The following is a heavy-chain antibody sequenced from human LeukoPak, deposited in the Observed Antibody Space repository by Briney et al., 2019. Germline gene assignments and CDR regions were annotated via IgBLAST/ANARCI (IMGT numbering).Heavy chain of an antibody. CDR2: ISWNSGSI. CDR1: GFTFDDYA. V-gene: IGHV3-9*01. CDR3: AKVRSPVYSSSWPFFDAFDI. Sequence: GRSLRLSCAASGFTFDDYAMHWVRQAPGKGLEWVSGISWNSGSIGYADSVKGRFTISRDNAKNSLYLQMNSLRAEDTALYYCAKVRSPVYSSSWPFFDAFDIWGQGTMVTVSS. D-gene: IGHD6-13*01. J-gene: IGHJ3*02.